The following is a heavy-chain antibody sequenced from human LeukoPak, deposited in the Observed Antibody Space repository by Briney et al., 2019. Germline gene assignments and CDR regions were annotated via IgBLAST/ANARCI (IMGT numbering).Heavy chain of an antibody. CDR1: GGSISSYY. Sequence: SETLSLTCTVSGGSISSYYWSWIRQPPGKGLEWIGYIYYSESTNYNPSLTSRVTISVDTSKNQFSLKLSSVTAADTAVYYCAANYYDSSGYPYWYFDLWGRGTLVTVSS. V-gene: IGHV4-59*01. J-gene: IGHJ2*01. D-gene: IGHD3-22*01. CDR3: AANYYDSSGYPYWYFDL. CDR2: IYYSEST.